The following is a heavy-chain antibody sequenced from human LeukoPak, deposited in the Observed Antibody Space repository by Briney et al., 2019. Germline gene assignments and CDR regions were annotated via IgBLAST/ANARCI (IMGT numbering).Heavy chain of an antibody. CDR1: GGSISSSSYY. CDR2: IYYSGST. V-gene: IGHV4-39*01. Sequence: SETLSLTCTVSGGSISSSSYYWGWIRQPPGKGLEWIGSIYYSGSTYYNPSLKSRVTISVDTSKNQFSLKLSSVIAADTAVYYCAGLKHKDYFDYWGQGTLVTVSS. CDR3: AGLKHKDYFDY. J-gene: IGHJ4*02.